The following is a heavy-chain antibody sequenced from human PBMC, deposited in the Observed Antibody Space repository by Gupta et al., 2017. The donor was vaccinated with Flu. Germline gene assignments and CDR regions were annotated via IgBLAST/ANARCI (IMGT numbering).Heavy chain of an antibody. CDR1: VFTFGDYN. Sequence: QVQLVPSGAEVKKPGASVEVSCTPAVFTFGDYNIHWARQAPGQGLEWMGWIDKSGGTNYAKKFQGRITMTRDTAISTGYMEVSGWTSDETAVYYCARDNSGYPDYWGQGTLVSVSS. J-gene: IGHJ4*02. V-gene: IGHV1-2*02. CDR2: IDKSGGT. CDR3: ARDNSGYPDY. D-gene: IGHD3-22*01.